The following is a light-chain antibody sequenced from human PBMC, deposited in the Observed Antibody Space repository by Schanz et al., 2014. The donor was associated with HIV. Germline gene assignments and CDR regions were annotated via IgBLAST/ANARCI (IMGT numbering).Light chain of an antibody. V-gene: IGLV2-8*01. CDR2: EVT. CDR3: SSYAGTNNLWV. Sequence: QSALTQPPSASGSPGQSVTISCTGTSTDVGGDNHVSWYQRHPGKAPKFMIFEVTKRPSGVPDRFSGSKSGNTASLTVSGLQAEDEADYYCSSYAGTNNLWVFGGGTKLTVL. CDR1: STDVGGDNH. J-gene: IGLJ3*02.